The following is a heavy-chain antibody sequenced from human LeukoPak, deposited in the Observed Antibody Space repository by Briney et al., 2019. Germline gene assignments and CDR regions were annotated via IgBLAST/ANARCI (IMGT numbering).Heavy chain of an antibody. J-gene: IGHJ6*03. CDR2: ISGSGVAT. V-gene: IGHV3-23*01. D-gene: IGHD1-1*01. CDR1: GFIFNNYA. CDR3: ARDPVWNPSYYYYYMDV. Sequence: GGSLRLSCAVSGFIFNNYAMNWVRQAPGKGLEWVSGISGSGVATYYADSVKGRFTISRDNSKNTLYLQMNSLRAEDTAIYYCARDPVWNPSYYYYYMDVWGKGTTVTVSS.